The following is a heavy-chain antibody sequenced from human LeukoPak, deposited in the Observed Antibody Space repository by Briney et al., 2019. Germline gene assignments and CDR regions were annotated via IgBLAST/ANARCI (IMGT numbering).Heavy chain of an antibody. CDR2: ISSSGSTI. D-gene: IGHD2-15*01. V-gene: IGHV3-48*03. CDR1: GFTFSSYE. CDR3: ARKSGYCSGGSCYYYFDY. J-gene: IGHJ4*02. Sequence: GGSLRLSCAASGFTFSSYEMNWVRQAPGKGLEWVSYISSSGSTIYYADSVKGRFTISRGNAKNSLYLQMNSLRAEDTAVYYCARKSGYCSGGSCYYYFDYWGQGTLVTVSS.